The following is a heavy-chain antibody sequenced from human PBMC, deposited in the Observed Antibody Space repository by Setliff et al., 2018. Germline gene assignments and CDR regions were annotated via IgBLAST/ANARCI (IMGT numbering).Heavy chain of an antibody. Sequence: GGSLRLSCAASGFTFSDYYMSWIRQAPGKGLEWVSYISSSGSTIYYADSVKGRFTISRDNAKNSLYLQMNSLRAEDTALYYCANGRSSSWYEDAFDIWGQGTMVTVSS. CDR1: GFTFSDYY. CDR3: ANGRSSSWYEDAFDI. V-gene: IGHV3-11*01. J-gene: IGHJ3*02. D-gene: IGHD6-13*01. CDR2: ISSSGSTI.